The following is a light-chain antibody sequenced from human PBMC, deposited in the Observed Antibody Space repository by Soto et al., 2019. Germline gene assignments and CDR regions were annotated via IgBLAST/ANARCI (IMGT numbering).Light chain of an antibody. Sequence: VTGRASRSDSTWLAWYQQIPGGAPKLLIYAASSLQSGVPSRFICSGSGTYFTLTRSRQPPEDVATYYYEPSYSTRRVGGGTKVDIK. V-gene: IGKV1-39*01. J-gene: IGKJ4*01. CDR3: EPSYSTRR. CDR2: AAS. CDR1: RSDSTW.